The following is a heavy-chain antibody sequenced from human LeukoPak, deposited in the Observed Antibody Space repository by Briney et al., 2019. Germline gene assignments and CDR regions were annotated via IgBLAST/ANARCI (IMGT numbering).Heavy chain of an antibody. CDR1: GFTFSSYA. CDR2: IRGSGGST. D-gene: IGHD6-13*01. V-gene: IGHV3-23*01. CDR3: AKDRGSWYPHPNWFDP. Sequence: GGSLRLSCAASGFTFSSYAMSWVRQAPGKGLEWVSAIRGSGGSTYYADSVKGRFTISRDNSKNTLYLQMNSLRAEDTAVYYCAKDRGSWYPHPNWFDPWGQGTLVTVSS. J-gene: IGHJ5*02.